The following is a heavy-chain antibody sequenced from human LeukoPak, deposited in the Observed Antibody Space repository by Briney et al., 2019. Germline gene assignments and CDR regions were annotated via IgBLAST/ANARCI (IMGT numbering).Heavy chain of an antibody. D-gene: IGHD3-10*01. CDR1: GFTFRSHA. J-gene: IGHJ4*02. Sequence: GGSLRLSCAASGFTFRSHAMHWVRQAPGKGLEWAAVISYEDGTNKYYADSVKGRFTISRDNSKYTVYLEMNSLRVEDTAMYYCSKERPEEYYGSGSYFDYWGQGILVTVSS. V-gene: IGHV3-30*04. CDR3: SKERPEEYYGSGSYFDY. CDR2: ISYEDGTNK.